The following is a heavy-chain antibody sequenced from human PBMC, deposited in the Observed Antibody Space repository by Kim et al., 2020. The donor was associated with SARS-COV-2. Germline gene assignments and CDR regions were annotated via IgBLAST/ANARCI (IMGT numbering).Heavy chain of an antibody. J-gene: IGHJ6*02. CDR3: ARQTLEWFTTSPGTAYYFGMGV. V-gene: IGHV5-51*01. Sequence: GESLKISCKGSGYSFTTYWIGWVRLMPGKGLEWMGIIHPGDSDSRYSPSFQGQVTFSVDKSVRTAYLQWGSLEASDTATYYCARQTLEWFTTSPGTAYYFGMGVWGQGATVTVSS. D-gene: IGHD3-3*01. CDR2: IHPGDSDS. CDR1: GYSFTTYW.